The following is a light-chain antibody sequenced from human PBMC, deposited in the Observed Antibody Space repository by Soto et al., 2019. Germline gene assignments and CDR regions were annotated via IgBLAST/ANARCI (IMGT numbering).Light chain of an antibody. CDR1: QSTSTW. Sequence: DIQMTQSPSTLSASVGDTVNITCRASQSTSTWLAWYQQKPGKAPKILIYKASTLETGVPSRFSGSGSGTDFTLTISSLQPDDSATYFCQQSYITPRTFGQGTKVEI. CDR3: QQSYITPRT. J-gene: IGKJ1*01. CDR2: KAS. V-gene: IGKV1-5*03.